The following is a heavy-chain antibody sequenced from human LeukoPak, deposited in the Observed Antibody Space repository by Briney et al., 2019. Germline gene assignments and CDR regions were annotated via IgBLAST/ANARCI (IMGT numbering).Heavy chain of an antibody. J-gene: IGHJ3*02. D-gene: IGHD4-17*01. Sequence: GGSLRLSCAASGFTFSRSWMSWIRQAPGRGLEWVANIKQDGSETYYVDSVKGRFVISRDNTKNSLYLQMNSLRVEDTAVYYCAREGNYGNDGFDIWGQVTLV. CDR1: GFTFSRSW. CDR2: IKQDGSET. V-gene: IGHV3-7*01. CDR3: AREGNYGNDGFDI.